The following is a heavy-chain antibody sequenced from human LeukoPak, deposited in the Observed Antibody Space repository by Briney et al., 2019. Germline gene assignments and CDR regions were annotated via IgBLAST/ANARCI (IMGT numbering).Heavy chain of an antibody. V-gene: IGHV1-2*02. CDR1: GYTFTSYY. CDR3: ARDHMVGARNLKGAFDI. CDR2: INPNSGGT. Sequence: ASVKVSCKASGYTFTSYYMHWVRQAPGQGLEWMGWINPNSGGTNYAQKFQGRVTMTRDTSISTAYMELSRLRSDDTAVYYCARDHMVGARNLKGAFDIWGQGTMVTVSS. D-gene: IGHD1-26*01. J-gene: IGHJ3*02.